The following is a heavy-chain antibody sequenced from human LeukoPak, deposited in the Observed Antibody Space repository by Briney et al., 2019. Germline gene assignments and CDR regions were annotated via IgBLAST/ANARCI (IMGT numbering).Heavy chain of an antibody. CDR1: GGSISSYY. CDR3: ARYRVTIFGVVISPYGTDV. J-gene: IGHJ6*02. CDR2: IYYSGST. D-gene: IGHD3-3*01. V-gene: IGHV4-59*08. Sequence: PSETLSLTCTVSGGSISSYYWSWIRQPPGKGLEWIGYIYYSGSTNYNPSLKSRVTISVDTSKNQFSLKLSSVTAADTAVYYCARYRVTIFGVVISPYGTDVWGQGTTVTVSS.